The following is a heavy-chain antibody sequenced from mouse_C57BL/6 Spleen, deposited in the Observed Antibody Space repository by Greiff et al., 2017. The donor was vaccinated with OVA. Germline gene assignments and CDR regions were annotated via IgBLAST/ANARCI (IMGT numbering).Heavy chain of an antibody. CDR1: GYSFTSYY. Sequence: QVQLQQSGPELVKPGASVKISCKASGYSFTSYYIHWVKQRPGQGLEWIGWIYPGSGNTKYNEKFKGKATLTADTASSPAYMQLSSLTSEDSAVYYCARGTVVGGAMDYWGQGTSVTVSS. CDR3: ARGTVVGGAMDY. J-gene: IGHJ4*01. V-gene: IGHV1-66*01. CDR2: IYPGSGNT. D-gene: IGHD1-1*01.